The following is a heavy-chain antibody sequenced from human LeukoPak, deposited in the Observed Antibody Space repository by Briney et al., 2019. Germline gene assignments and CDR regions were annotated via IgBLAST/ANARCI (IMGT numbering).Heavy chain of an antibody. D-gene: IGHD5-18*01. CDR1: GFTFSIYW. CDR2: IKSDGSTT. V-gene: IGHV3-74*01. CDR3: AREDTAMAFDI. J-gene: IGHJ3*02. Sequence: GGSLRLSCTASGFTFSIYWMHWVRQAPGKGLVWASRIKSDGSTTSYADFVKGRFTISRDNAKNTLYLQMNSLRAEDTAVYYCAREDTAMAFDIWGQGTMVTVSS.